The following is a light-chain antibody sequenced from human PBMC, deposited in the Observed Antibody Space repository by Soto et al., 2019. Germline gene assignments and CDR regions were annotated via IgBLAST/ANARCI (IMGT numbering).Light chain of an antibody. CDR1: SSDVGGSNY. CDR2: DVS. J-gene: IGLJ1*01. V-gene: IGLV2-14*01. Sequence: QSALTQPASVSGSPGQSITISCTGTSSDVGGSNYVSWYQQHPGKAPKLMIYDVSNRPSGVSNRFSGSKSGNTASLTISGLQAEDEADYYCSSYTISSTLYVFGTGTKVTVL. CDR3: SSYTISSTLYV.